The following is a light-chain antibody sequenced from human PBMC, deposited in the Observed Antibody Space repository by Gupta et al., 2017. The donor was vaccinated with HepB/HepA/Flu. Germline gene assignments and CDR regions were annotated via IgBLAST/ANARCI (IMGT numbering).Light chain of an antibody. CDR1: QDISNW. CDR2: AAS. CDR3: QQANSFPPT. J-gene: IGKJ4*01. V-gene: IGKV1-12*01. Sequence: IQMTQSTSSVSASVGDRVTITCRASQDISNWLAWYQQKPGKVPKLLIYAASSLQSGVSPRLSGSGSGTAFTLTISSMQLEDFATYYCQQANSFPPTFGGGTRVEIK.